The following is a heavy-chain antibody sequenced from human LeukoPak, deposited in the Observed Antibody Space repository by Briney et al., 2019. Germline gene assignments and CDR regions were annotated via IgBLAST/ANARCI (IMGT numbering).Heavy chain of an antibody. V-gene: IGHV3-23*01. CDR1: GFTFSSYA. D-gene: IGHD3-22*01. J-gene: IGHJ4*02. CDR3: AKGVGRGCYDNSGYYFPDY. Sequence: GGSLRLSCAASGFTFSSYAMSWVRQAPGKGLEWVSAISGSGGSTYYADSVKGRFTISRDNSKNTLYLQMNSLRAEDTAVYYCAKGVGRGCYDNSGYYFPDYWGQGTLVTVSS. CDR2: ISGSGGST.